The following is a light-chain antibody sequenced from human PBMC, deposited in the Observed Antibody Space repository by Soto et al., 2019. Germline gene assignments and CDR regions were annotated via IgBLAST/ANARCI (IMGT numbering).Light chain of an antibody. J-gene: IGLJ3*02. CDR3: AAWDDSLSSWV. V-gene: IGLV1-47*02. CDR2: SNA. CDR1: SSNIGTNF. Sequence: QSALTQPPSASGTPGQRVTISCSGSSSNIGTNFVYWYQQLPGTAPKLLIFSNAQRPSGVPDRFSGSRSGTSASLAISGLRSEDEADYYCAAWDDSLSSWVFGGGTKVTVL.